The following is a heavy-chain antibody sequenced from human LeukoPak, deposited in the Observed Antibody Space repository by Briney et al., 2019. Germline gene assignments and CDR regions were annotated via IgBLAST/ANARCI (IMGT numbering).Heavy chain of an antibody. D-gene: IGHD3-10*01. V-gene: IGHV3-15*01. CDR2: IKSKTDGGTT. Sequence: GRSLRLSGAASGFTFSNAWMSCVRQAPGKGLECVGLIKSKTDGGTTDYAAPVKGRFTISRDDSKNTLYLQMNSLRAEDTAVYYCAKGLNGVRGVSVYWGKGTLVTVSS. J-gene: IGHJ4*02. CDR3: AKGLNGVRGVSVY. CDR1: GFTFSNAW.